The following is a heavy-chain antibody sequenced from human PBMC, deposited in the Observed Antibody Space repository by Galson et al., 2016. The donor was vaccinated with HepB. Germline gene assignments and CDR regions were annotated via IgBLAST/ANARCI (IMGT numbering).Heavy chain of an antibody. CDR3: AKVYRYGWYFDD. Sequence: QSGAEVKKPGESLKISCKGSGYSFTSYWIGWVRQMPGKGLEWMGIIYPGDSDTRYSPSFQVQVTRPAYKSISTAYLHWSSLKASDTALYYWAKVYRYGWYFDDWGQVALVTVSS. CDR2: IYPGDSDT. J-gene: IGHJ4*02. D-gene: IGHD2-8*01. CDR1: GYSFTSYW. V-gene: IGHV5-51*01.